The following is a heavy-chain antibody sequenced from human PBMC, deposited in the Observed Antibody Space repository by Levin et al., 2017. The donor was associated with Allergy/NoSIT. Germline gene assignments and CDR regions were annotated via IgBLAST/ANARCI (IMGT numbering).Heavy chain of an antibody. CDR2: INHSGST. CDR1: GGSFSGYY. CDR3: ATSWGPRAFDI. Sequence: SQTLSLTCAVYGGSFSGYYWSWIRQPPGKGLEWIGEINHSGSTNYNPSLKSRVTISVDTSKNQFSLKLSSVTAADTAVYYCATSWGPRAFDIWGQGTMVTVSS. D-gene: IGHD3-16*01. J-gene: IGHJ3*02. V-gene: IGHV4-34*01.